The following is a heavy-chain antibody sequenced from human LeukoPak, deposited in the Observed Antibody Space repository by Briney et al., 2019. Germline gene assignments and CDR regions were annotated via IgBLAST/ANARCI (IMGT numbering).Heavy chain of an antibody. CDR3: AKDRRRYFDWLLYFDY. CDR2: ISGSGGST. Sequence: GGSLRLSCAASGFTFSSYGMSWVRQAPGKGLEWVSAISGSGGSTYYADSVKGRFTISRDNSKNTLYLQTNSLRAEDTAVYYCAKDRRRYFDWLLYFDYWGQGTLVTVSS. D-gene: IGHD3-9*01. CDR1: GFTFSSYG. J-gene: IGHJ4*02. V-gene: IGHV3-23*01.